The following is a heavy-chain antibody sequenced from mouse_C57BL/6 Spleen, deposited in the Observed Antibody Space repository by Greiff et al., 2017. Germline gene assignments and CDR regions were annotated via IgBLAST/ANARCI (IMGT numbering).Heavy chain of an antibody. CDR2: ISSGSSTI. CDR3: ARGLQSTMVTTRAMAY. CDR1: GFTFSDYG. D-gene: IGHD2-2*01. Sequence: EVMLVESGGGLVKPGGSLKLSCAASGFTFSDYGMHWVRQAPEKGLEWVAYISSGSSTIYYADTVKGRFTISRANAKNTLFLQMTSLRSEYTAMYFCARGLQSTMVTTRAMAYWGQGTSVTVSS. J-gene: IGHJ4*01. V-gene: IGHV5-17*01.